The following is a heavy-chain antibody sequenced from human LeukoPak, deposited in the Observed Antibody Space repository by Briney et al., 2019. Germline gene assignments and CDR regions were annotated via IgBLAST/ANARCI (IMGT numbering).Heavy chain of an antibody. D-gene: IGHD4-17*01. CDR1: GGSISSYY. CDR3: ARVRGYGDPNWFDP. Sequence: SETLSLTCTVSGGSISSYYWSWIRQPPGKGLEWIGYIYYSGSTNYNPSLKSRVTISVDTSKNQFSLKLTSVTAADTAVYYCARVRGYGDPNWFDPWGQGTLVTVSS. V-gene: IGHV4-59*01. CDR2: IYYSGST. J-gene: IGHJ5*02.